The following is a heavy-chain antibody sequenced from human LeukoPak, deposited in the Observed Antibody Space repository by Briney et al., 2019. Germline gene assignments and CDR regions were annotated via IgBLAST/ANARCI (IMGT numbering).Heavy chain of an antibody. CDR2: IGIDSGNT. CDR1: GFTFSDYS. J-gene: IGHJ4*02. Sequence: GGSLRLSCAASGFTFSDYSMNWVRQAPGKGLEWISYIGIDSGNTNYADSVKGRFTISGDRAKNSLYLQMNSLRVEDTAVYYCARGYKYAFDNWGQGTLVTVAS. V-gene: IGHV3-48*01. CDR3: ARGYKYAFDN. D-gene: IGHD5-24*01.